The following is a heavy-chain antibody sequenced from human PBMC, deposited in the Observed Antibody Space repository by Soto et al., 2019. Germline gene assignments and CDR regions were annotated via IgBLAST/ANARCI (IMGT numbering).Heavy chain of an antibody. CDR2: ISYDGSNK. Sequence: QVQLVESGGGVVQPWRSLRLSCAASGFTFSSYGMHWVHQAPGKGLEWVAGISYDGSNKYHADSVKGRFSVSRENSRNTLNLQMRSLRGEDTAVYYCAKQPKSGYDPSAFFDYWGQGILVTVTS. CDR3: AKQPKSGYDPSAFFDY. D-gene: IGHD5-12*01. V-gene: IGHV3-30*18. CDR1: GFTFSSYG. J-gene: IGHJ4*02.